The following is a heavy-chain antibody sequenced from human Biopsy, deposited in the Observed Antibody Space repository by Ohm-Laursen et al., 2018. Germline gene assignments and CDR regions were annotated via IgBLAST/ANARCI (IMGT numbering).Heavy chain of an antibody. V-gene: IGHV3-30*18. CDR3: AKDLRNNNWGVEN. CDR1: GFTFNNYG. J-gene: IGHJ4*02. CDR2: IFYDGSNT. Sequence: SLRLSCTASGFTFNNYGMQWVRQAPGKGLEWVAFIFYDGSNTYYADSVRGRFTISRDNSKNTLCLQMNNLRAEDTAVFYCAKDLRNNNWGVENWGQGTLVTVSS. D-gene: IGHD7-27*01.